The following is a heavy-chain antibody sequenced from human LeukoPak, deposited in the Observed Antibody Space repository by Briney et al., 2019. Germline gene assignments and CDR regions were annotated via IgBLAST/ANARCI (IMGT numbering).Heavy chain of an antibody. CDR3: ARVGEKAFHLWPEIDY. D-gene: IGHD5-24*01. Sequence: GGSPRLSCAASGFTFSSYSMNWVRQAPGKGLEWVSCISTSSSYIYYADSVKGRLTISRDNAKNSLYLQMNSLRAEDTPVYYCARVGEKAFHLWPEIDYWGQGTLVTVSS. J-gene: IGHJ4*02. V-gene: IGHV3-21*01. CDR2: ISTSSSYI. CDR1: GFTFSSYS.